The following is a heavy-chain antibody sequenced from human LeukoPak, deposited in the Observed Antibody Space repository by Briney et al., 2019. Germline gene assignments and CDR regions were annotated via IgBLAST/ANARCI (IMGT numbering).Heavy chain of an antibody. CDR3: AKDGSGYPEYFQH. V-gene: IGHV3-23*01. Sequence: GGFLRLSCAASGFTFSSYWMHWVRQAPGKGLEWVSAISDSGGSTYYADSVKGQFTISRDNSKNTLYLQMNSLRAEDTAVYFCAKDGSGYPEYFQHWGQGTLVTVSS. CDR2: ISDSGGST. J-gene: IGHJ1*01. D-gene: IGHD3-22*01. CDR1: GFTFSSYW.